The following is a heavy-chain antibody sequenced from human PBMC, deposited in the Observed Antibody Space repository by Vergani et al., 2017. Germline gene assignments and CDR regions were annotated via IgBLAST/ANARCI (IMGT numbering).Heavy chain of an antibody. CDR2: VNFVTGAA. D-gene: IGHD2-15*01. V-gene: IGHV1-46*02. CDR3: ARSIWYCTSGSCRPYYFDL. Sequence: QVQLVQSGAAVKKPGASAKVSCTAPGYIFKNNHMPWLRLPPGQGFQWMGVVNFVTGAATSPKKFEGRITMARDTSTATFYMDLSSVKYEEPSIYYCARSIWYCTSGSCRPYYFDLWGQGTLVTVSS. J-gene: IGHJ4*02. CDR1: GYIFKNNH.